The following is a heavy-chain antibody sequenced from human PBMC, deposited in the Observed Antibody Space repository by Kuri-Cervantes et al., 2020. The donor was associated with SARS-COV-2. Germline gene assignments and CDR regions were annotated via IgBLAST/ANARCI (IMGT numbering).Heavy chain of an antibody. J-gene: IGHJ4*02. Sequence: ASVKVSCKASGYTFTNYFLNWVRRAPGQGLEWMGWINPRSGGTNYAQKFQGRVSMTRDTSISTVYMELSSLRSDDTAMYYCARVGINYGDYMGHHDYWGQGTLVTVSS. CDR1: GYTFTNYF. V-gene: IGHV1-2*02. CDR3: ARVGINYGDYMGHHDY. D-gene: IGHD4-17*01. CDR2: INPRSGGT.